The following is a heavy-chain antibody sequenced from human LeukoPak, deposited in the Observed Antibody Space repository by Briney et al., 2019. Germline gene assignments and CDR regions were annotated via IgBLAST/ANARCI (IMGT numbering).Heavy chain of an antibody. V-gene: IGHV4-31*03. Sequence: PSQTLSLTCTVSGGSITSGGAYYWNWIRQHPGKGLEWIGYIYYKGNTYYNPSLKNRVTISVDTSKNRFSLKLTSVTAADTAVYYCGRGRYCGGDCYDAFDIWGQGTMVTVPP. CDR2: IYYKGNT. CDR3: GRGRYCGGDCYDAFDI. J-gene: IGHJ3*02. CDR1: GGSITSGGAYY. D-gene: IGHD2-21*02.